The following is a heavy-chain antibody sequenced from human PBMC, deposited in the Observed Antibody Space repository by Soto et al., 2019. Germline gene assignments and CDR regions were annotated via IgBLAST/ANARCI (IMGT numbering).Heavy chain of an antibody. Sequence: PSETLSLTCTVSGGPTSSSSYYWGWIRQPPGKGLEWIGSIYYSGSTDYNPSLKSRVTISVDTSKNQFSLKLSSVTAADTAVYYSARHATRLVGVDYWGQVTLVTVVS. J-gene: IGHJ4*02. CDR1: GGPTSSSSYY. CDR2: IYYSGST. D-gene: IGHD6-19*01. V-gene: IGHV4-39*01. CDR3: ARHATRLVGVDY.